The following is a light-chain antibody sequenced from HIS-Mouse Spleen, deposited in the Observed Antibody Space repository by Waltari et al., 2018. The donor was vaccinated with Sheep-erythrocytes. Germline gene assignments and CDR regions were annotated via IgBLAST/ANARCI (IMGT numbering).Light chain of an antibody. CDR3: QVWDSSSDPVV. Sequence: SYVLTQPPSVSVAPGQTARITCGGNNIGSKSVHWYQQKPGQAPVLVVYDDSDRPSGVPGRLSGSNSGYTATMTISRIEAGDEADYDCQVWDSSSDPVVFGGGTKLTGL. V-gene: IGLV3-21*02. J-gene: IGLJ2*01. CDR1: NIGSKS. CDR2: DDS.